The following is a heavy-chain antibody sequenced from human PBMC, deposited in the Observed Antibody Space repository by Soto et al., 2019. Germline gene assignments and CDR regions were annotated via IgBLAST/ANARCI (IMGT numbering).Heavy chain of an antibody. J-gene: IGHJ6*02. V-gene: IGHV1-2*02. CDR2: INPNSGGT. CDR3: ASLGYCTNGVCYRGGGVDV. Sequence: ASVKVSCKASGYTFTGYYMHWVRQAPGQGLEWMGWINPNSGGTNYAQKFQGRVTMTRDTSISTAYMELSRLRSDDTAVYYFASLGYCTNGVCYRGGGVDVWGQGTTVTVSS. CDR1: GYTFTGYY. D-gene: IGHD2-8*01.